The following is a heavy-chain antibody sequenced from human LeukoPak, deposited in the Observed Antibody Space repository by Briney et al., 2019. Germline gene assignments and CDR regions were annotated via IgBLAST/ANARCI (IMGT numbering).Heavy chain of an antibody. J-gene: IGHJ4*02. CDR3: ARAGTVTTIPPNY. Sequence: GGSLRLSCTASGFTFGEYGMSWVRQAPGKGLEYVSAISSNGGSTYYANSVKGRFTISRDNSKNTLYLQMGSLRAEDMAVYYCARAGTVTTIPPNYWGQGTLVTVSS. V-gene: IGHV3-64*01. D-gene: IGHD4-17*01. CDR2: ISSNGGST. CDR1: GFTFGEYG.